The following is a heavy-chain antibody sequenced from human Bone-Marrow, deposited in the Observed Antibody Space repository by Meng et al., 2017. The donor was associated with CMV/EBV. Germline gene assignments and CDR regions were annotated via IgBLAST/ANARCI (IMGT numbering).Heavy chain of an antibody. J-gene: IGHJ4*02. CDR3: ARGGGQYDFDL. Sequence: ASVKVSCKASGYKFINYVFDWVRQDPRHGLQWMGRISAKNGDTNYAPELYDRLTLTADTYTSVVYLELRRLVSDDTAIYYCARGGGQYDFDLWGPGKLVTVSS. CDR1: GYKFINYV. D-gene: IGHD3-10*01. V-gene: IGHV1-18*01. CDR2: ISAKNGDT.